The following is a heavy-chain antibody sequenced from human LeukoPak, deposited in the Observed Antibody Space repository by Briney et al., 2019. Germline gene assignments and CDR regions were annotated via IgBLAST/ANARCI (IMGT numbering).Heavy chain of an antibody. Sequence: GGSLRLSCAASGFTFSSYSMNWVRQAPGKGLEWVSYISSSSSTIYYADSVKGRFTISRDNAKNSLYLQMNSLRAEDTAVYYCARDRGGYYYGWVFDYWGQGTLVTVSS. D-gene: IGHD3-22*01. J-gene: IGHJ4*02. CDR3: ARDRGGYYYGWVFDY. CDR1: GFTFSSYS. V-gene: IGHV3-48*04. CDR2: ISSSSSTI.